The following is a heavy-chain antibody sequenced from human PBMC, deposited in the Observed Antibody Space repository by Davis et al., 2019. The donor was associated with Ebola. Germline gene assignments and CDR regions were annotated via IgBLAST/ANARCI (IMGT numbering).Heavy chain of an antibody. V-gene: IGHV4-31*03. Sequence: MPSETLSLTCTVSGGSISSVGYYWSWIRQHPGKGLEWIGYIYYSGSTYYNPSFKSRVTISVDTSKNQFSLKLSSVTAADTAVYYCARGDYGDYSFDYWGQGTLVTVSS. CDR3: ARGDYGDYSFDY. J-gene: IGHJ4*02. CDR1: GGSISSVGYY. D-gene: IGHD4-17*01. CDR2: IYYSGST.